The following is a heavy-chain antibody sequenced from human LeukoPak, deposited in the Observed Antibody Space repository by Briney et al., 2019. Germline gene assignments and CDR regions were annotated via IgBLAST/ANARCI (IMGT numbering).Heavy chain of an antibody. CDR1: GFTFSSYS. Sequence: GGSLRLSCAASGFTFSSYSMNWVRQAPGKGLEWVSSISSSSSYIYYADSVKGRFTISRDNAKNSLYLQKNSLRAEDTAVYYCARDAHYYDITSGAFDIWGQGTMVTVSS. D-gene: IGHD3-22*01. CDR3: ARDAHYYDITSGAFDI. J-gene: IGHJ3*02. V-gene: IGHV3-21*01. CDR2: ISSSSSYI.